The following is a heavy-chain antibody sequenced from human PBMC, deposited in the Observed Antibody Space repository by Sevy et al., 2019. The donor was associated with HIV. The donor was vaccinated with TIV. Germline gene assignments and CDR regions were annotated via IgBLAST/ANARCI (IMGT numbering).Heavy chain of an antibody. D-gene: IGHD1-26*01. CDR2: ISYEGTET. CDR3: ASDGGYSFKWYPLY. Sequence: GGSLRLSCAASGFAFSTHAMHWVRQAPGKGLEWVAVISYEGTETFYAASVEGRFTISRDNSKNMLSLQINSLKPEDTAVYYWASDGGYSFKWYPLYWGHGTLVTVSS. CDR1: GFAFSTHA. V-gene: IGHV3-30-3*01. J-gene: IGHJ4*01.